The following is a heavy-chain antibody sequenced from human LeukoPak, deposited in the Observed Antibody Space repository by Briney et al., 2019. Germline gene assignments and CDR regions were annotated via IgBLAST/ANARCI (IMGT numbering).Heavy chain of an antibody. Sequence: ASVKVSCKASGYTFTGYYMHWVRQAPGQGLEWMGWINPNSGGTNYAQKFQGRVTMTRDTSISTAYMELSRLRSDDTAVYYCASTPLMVRGVIKESSSYYYYMDVWGKGTTVTVSS. CDR3: ASTPLMVRGVIKESSSYYYYMDV. V-gene: IGHV1-2*02. CDR2: INPNSGGT. D-gene: IGHD3-10*01. J-gene: IGHJ6*03. CDR1: GYTFTGYY.